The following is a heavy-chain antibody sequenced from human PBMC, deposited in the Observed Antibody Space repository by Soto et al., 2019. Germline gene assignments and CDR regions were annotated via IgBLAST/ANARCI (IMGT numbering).Heavy chain of an antibody. CDR3: AREGSSGWYKIDWFDP. CDR1: GYTFTSYA. V-gene: IGHV1-3*01. D-gene: IGHD6-19*01. CDR2: INAGNGNT. Sequence: ASVKVSCKASGYTFTSYAMHWVRQAPGQRLEWMGWINAGNGNTKYSQKFQGRVTITRDTSASTAYMELSSLRSEDTAVYYCAREGSSGWYKIDWFDPWGQGTLVTSPQ. J-gene: IGHJ5*02.